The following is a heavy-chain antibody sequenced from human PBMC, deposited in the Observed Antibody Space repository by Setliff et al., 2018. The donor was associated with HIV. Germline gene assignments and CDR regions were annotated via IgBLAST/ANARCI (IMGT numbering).Heavy chain of an antibody. D-gene: IGHD3-10*01. CDR2: IYWDDDT. J-gene: IGHJ4*01. Sequence: SGLRWEPPQTLTLTCTVSGFSLASIGVGVGWVRQPPGEGLEWLALIYWDDDTRYNPSLKNRLTITKDTSRNQVDLTVSNMDPVDTATYFCVHVSYYREVYFDAWGQGILVTVSS. CDR1: GFSLASIGVG. V-gene: IGHV2-5*02. CDR3: VHVSYYREVYFDA.